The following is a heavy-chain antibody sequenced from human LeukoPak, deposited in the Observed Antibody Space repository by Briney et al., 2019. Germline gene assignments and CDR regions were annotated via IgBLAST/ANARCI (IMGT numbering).Heavy chain of an antibody. CDR1: GFTLRTYA. CDR3: AKLSTFGDLSRVRFDP. D-gene: IGHD3-10*01. J-gene: IGHJ5*02. CDR2: ISGSGGTT. V-gene: IGHV3-23*01. Sequence: GGSLRLSCAVSGFTLRTYAMSRVRQAPGKGLEWVSAISGSGGTTYYADSVKGRFTISRDNSKNTLYLQMNSLRAEDTAVYYCAKLSTFGDLSRVRFDPWGQGTLVTVSS.